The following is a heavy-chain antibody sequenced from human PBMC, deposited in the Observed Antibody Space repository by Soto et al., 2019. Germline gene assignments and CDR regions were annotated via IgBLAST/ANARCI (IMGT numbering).Heavy chain of an antibody. CDR3: ARTPAHSSKGYIFDY. D-gene: IGHD6-13*01. Sequence: ASVKVSCKASGYTFTSYGISWVRQAPGQGLEWMGWISAYNGNTNYAQKLQGRVTMTTDTSTSTAYMELRSLRSDDTAVYYCARTPAHSSKGYIFDYWGQGTLVTVSS. CDR1: GYTFTSYG. V-gene: IGHV1-18*01. CDR2: ISAYNGNT. J-gene: IGHJ4*02.